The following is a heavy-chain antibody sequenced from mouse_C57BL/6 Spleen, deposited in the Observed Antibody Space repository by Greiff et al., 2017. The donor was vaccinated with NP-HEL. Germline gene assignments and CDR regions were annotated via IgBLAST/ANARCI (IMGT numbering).Heavy chain of an antibody. J-gene: IGHJ4*01. V-gene: IGHV3-6*01. D-gene: IGHD1-1*01. CDR3: ASHGSSYGYAMDY. CDR1: GYSITSGYY. CDR2: ISYDGSN. Sequence: EVQLQQSGPGLVKPSQSLSLTCSVPGYSITSGYYWNWIRQFPGNKLEWMGYISYDGSNNYNPSLKNRISITRDTSKNQFFMNLNSVTTEDTATYYCASHGSSYGYAMDYWGQGTSVTVSS.